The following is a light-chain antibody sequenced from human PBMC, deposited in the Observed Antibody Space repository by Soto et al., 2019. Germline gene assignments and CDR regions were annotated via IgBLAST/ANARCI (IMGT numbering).Light chain of an antibody. CDR1: QSVSSH. V-gene: IGKV3-11*01. J-gene: IGKJ5*01. CDR2: DAS. CDR3: QQRSNSTT. Sequence: EIVLTQSPATLSLSPGERATLSCRASQSVSSHLAWFQQRPGQAPRLLIYDASIRATGVPARFSGSGSGTDFTLTISRSEPEDFALYYCQQRSNSTTFGQGTRLETK.